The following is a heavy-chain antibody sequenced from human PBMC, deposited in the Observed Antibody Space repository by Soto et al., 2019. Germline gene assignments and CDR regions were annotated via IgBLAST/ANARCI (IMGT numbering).Heavy chain of an antibody. CDR3: NTDSYSTMIVARFDY. CDR2: IKSKTDGGTT. V-gene: IGHV3-15*07. CDR1: GFTFSNAW. D-gene: IGHD3-22*01. Sequence: PGGPLRLSCAASGFTFSNAWINWVRQAPGKGLEWVGRIKSKTDGGTTDYAAPVKGRFAISRDDSKNILYRQMNSLKIEDTAVYYCNTDSYSTMIVARFDYWGHGTLVTSPQ. J-gene: IGHJ4*01.